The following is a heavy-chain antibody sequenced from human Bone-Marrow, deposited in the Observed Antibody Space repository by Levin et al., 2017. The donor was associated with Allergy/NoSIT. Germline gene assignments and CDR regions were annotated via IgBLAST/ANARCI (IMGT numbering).Heavy chain of an antibody. V-gene: IGHV3-23*01. CDR2: VSGSGAYT. CDR1: GFTFSNYA. D-gene: IGHD5-24*01. CDR3: ATDLSRDGYNFGVLCFDS. J-gene: IGHJ4*02. Sequence: GGSLRLSCVVSGFTFSNYAMSWVRQAPGKGLEWVSSVSGSGAYTYYADSVEGRFTISRDNSKNTLYLQVNSLRAEDTAVYYCATDLSRDGYNFGVLCFDSWGQGTLVTVSS.